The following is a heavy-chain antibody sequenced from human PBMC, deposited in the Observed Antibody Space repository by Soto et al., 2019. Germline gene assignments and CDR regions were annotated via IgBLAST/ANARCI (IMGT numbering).Heavy chain of an antibody. Sequence: ASVKVSCKASGYTFTSYDINWVRQAPGQGLEWMGIINPSGGSTSYAQKFQGRVTMTRDTSTSTVYMELSSLRSEDTAVYYCARDPNRSGYGMDVWGQGTTVTVSS. CDR3: ARDPNRSGYGMDV. V-gene: IGHV1-46*01. D-gene: IGHD3-10*01. CDR1: GYTFTSYD. J-gene: IGHJ6*02. CDR2: INPSGGST.